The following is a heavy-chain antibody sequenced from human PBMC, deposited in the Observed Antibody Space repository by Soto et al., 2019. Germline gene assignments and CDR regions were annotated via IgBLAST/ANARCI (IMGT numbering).Heavy chain of an antibody. CDR1: GGSISNYY. D-gene: IGHD3-16*01. V-gene: IGHV4-59*01. Sequence: SDTLSLTCNVSGGSISNYYWTWVRQSPEKGLEWIGYMYYNGNINYNPSLKSRVTISIDTSKNQFSLTLKSVTAADTAVYYCASGGNWFDPWGQGVLVTV. CDR3: ASGGNWFDP. CDR2: MYYNGNI. J-gene: IGHJ5*02.